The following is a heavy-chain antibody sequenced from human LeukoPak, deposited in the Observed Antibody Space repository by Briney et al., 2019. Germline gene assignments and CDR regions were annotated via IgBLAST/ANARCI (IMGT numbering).Heavy chain of an antibody. D-gene: IGHD6-13*01. CDR3: ARDRGIAAAGTRRWFDP. V-gene: IGHV3-73*01. CDR2: IRDKANSYAT. CDR1: GFTFSGSA. J-gene: IGHJ5*02. Sequence: PGGSLRLSCAASGFTFSGSAIHWVRQASGKGLEWVGRIRDKANSYATAYIASVKGRFTISRDDSKSTAYLQMSSLKTEDTAVYYCARDRGIAAAGTRRWFDPWGQGTLVTVSS.